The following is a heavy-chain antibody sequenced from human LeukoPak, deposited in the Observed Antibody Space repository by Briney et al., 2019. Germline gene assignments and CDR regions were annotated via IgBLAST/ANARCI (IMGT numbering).Heavy chain of an antibody. V-gene: IGHV4-31*03. J-gene: IGHJ6*02. Sequence: PSQTLSLTCTVSGGSISSGGYYWSWIRQHPGKGLEWIGYIYYSGSTYYNPSLKSRVTISVDTSKNQFSLKLSSVTAADTAVYYCARDSRVPYSPDHYYYYGMDVWGQGATVTVSS. CDR1: GGSISSGGYY. D-gene: IGHD6-13*01. CDR3: ARDSRVPYSPDHYYYYGMDV. CDR2: IYYSGST.